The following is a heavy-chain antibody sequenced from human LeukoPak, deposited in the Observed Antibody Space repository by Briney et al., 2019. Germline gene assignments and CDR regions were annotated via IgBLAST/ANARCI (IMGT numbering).Heavy chain of an antibody. CDR2: ISSDGSST. CDR1: GFTFRNHW. Sequence: GGSPRLSCAASGFTFRNHWMHWVRQTPGKGLVWVSRISSDGSSTTYADSVKGRFTISRDNAKNTLYLQMNNLRAEDTAMYYCARDQRVTGRPDIDYWGQGTLVIASS. J-gene: IGHJ4*02. V-gene: IGHV3-74*03. CDR3: ARDQRVTGRPDIDY. D-gene: IGHD6-6*01.